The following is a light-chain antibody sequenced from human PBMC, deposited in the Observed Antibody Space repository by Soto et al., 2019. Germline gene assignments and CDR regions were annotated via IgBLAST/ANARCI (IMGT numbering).Light chain of an antibody. V-gene: IGKV3-20*01. CDR2: GAS. CDR3: QQYVTSPQT. Sequence: EIVLTQSPGTLSLSPGERATLSCRASQSVSSAYLAWYQQNPGQAPRLLIYGASSRATGVPDRFSGSGSGTDFTLTISRLEPADFAVYYCQQYVTSPQTFGQGTKVEIK. CDR1: QSVSSAY. J-gene: IGKJ1*01.